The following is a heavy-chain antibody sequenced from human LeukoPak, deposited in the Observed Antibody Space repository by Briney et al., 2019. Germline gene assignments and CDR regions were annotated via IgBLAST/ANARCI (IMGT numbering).Heavy chain of an antibody. CDR3: ASSTPLTYYDFWSGLSGGYYYGMDV. D-gene: IGHD3-3*01. Sequence: PSETLSLTCAVYGGSFSGYYWSWIRQPPGKGLEWIGEINHSGSTNYNPSLKSRVTISVDTSKNQFSLKLSSVTAADTAVYYCASSTPLTYYDFWSGLSGGYYYGMDVWGQGTTVTVS. CDR2: INHSGST. J-gene: IGHJ6*02. CDR1: GGSFSGYY. V-gene: IGHV4-34*01.